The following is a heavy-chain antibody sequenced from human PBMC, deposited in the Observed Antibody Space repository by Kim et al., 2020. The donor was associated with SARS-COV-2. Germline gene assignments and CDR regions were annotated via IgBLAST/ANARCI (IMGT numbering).Heavy chain of an antibody. J-gene: IGHJ4*02. V-gene: IGHV1-3*01. D-gene: IGHD6-13*01. CDR3: ARVIAAAGPHFDY. Sequence: ASVKVSCKASGYTFTSYAMHWVRQAPGQRLEWMGWINAGNGNTKYSQKFQGRVTITRDTSASTAYMELSSLRSEDTAVYYCARVIAAAGPHFDYWGQGTLVTVSS. CDR1: GYTFTSYA. CDR2: INAGNGNT.